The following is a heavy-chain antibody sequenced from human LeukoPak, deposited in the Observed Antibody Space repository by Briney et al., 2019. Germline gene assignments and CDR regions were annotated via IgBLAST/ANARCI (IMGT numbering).Heavy chain of an antibody. CDR1: GGTFSSYA. CDR3: AYTSCYSACPNWFDP. Sequence: GASVKVSCKASGGTFSSYAISWVRQAPGQGLEWMGGIIPIFGTANYAQKFQGRVTITTDDSTSTAYMELSSLRSEDTAVYYCAYTSCYSACPNWFDPWGQGTLVTVSS. V-gene: IGHV1-69*05. J-gene: IGHJ5*02. CDR2: IIPIFGTA. D-gene: IGHD2-2*01.